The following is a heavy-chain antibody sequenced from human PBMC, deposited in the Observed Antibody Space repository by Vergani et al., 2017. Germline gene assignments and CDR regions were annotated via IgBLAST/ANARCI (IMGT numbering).Heavy chain of an antibody. D-gene: IGHD5-12*01. CDR3: ARAGESGYDLTLPWAFDY. J-gene: IGHJ4*02. Sequence: QVQLVESGGGVVQPGRSLRLSCAASGFTFSSYGMHWVRQAPGKGLEWVAVIWYDGSNKYYADSVKGRLTISRDNSKNTLYLQMNSLRAEDTAVYYCARAGESGYDLTLPWAFDYWGQGTLVTVSS. CDR2: IWYDGSNK. CDR1: GFTFSSYG. V-gene: IGHV3-33*08.